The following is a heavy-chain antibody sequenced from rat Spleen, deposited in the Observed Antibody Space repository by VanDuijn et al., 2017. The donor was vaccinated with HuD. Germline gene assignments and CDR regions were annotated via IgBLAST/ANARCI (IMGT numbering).Heavy chain of an antibody. J-gene: IGHJ2*01. D-gene: IGHD1-11*01. Sequence: EVQLVDSGGGLVQPGRSLKLSCLASGFTFSDYWMTWVRQAPGKGLDWVASITSTGNTPYYPDSVRCRFTISRDNAKSTLYLQVDSLRSEDTAIYYCARPTTGLPFNYWGQGVMVTVSS. CDR1: GFTFSDYW. CDR3: ARPTTGLPFNY. V-gene: IGHV5-31*01. CDR2: ITSTGNTP.